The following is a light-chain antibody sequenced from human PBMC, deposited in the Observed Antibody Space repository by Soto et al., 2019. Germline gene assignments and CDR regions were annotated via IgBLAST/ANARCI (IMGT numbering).Light chain of an antibody. CDR2: DAT. Sequence: QSALTQPASVSGSPGQSITISCTGTSSDVGAYNSVSWYQHHPGKAPKVMIYDATDRPSGVSNRFSGSKSGNTAYLTISGLQADDEADYYCSSYTSTNTVLFGGGTKLTVL. CDR1: SSDVGAYNS. V-gene: IGLV2-14*03. J-gene: IGLJ2*01. CDR3: SSYTSTNTVL.